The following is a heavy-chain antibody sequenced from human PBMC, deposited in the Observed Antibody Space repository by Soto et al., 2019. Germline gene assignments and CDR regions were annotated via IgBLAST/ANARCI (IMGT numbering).Heavy chain of an antibody. D-gene: IGHD2-15*01. CDR1: GFTFSSYA. J-gene: IGHJ4*02. CDR2: ISGRGGST. Sequence: EVQLLESGGGLVQPGGSLRLSCAASGFTFSSYAMSWVRQAPGKGLEWVSAISGRGGSTYYADSVKGRFTISRDNSKNTLYLHMNSLRAEDTAVYYCAKDPFRQGGTSYYFDYWGQGTLVTVSS. V-gene: IGHV3-23*01. CDR3: AKDPFRQGGTSYYFDY.